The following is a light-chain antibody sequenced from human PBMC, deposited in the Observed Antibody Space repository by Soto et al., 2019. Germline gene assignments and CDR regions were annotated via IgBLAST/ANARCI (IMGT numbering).Light chain of an antibody. CDR3: QKYDTAPQT. J-gene: IGKJ1*01. Sequence: DIQMTQSRSSLSASVGDTVTITCRASQGIIDYLAWYQQRPGKVPKLLIYAASTLQTGVPSRFSGSGAGTDFTLTISSLQPEDVATYYCQKYDTAPQTFGQGTRVEIK. V-gene: IGKV1-27*01. CDR2: AAS. CDR1: QGIIDY.